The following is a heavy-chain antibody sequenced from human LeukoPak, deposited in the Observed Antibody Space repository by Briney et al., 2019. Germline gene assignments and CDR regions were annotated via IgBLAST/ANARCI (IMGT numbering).Heavy chain of an antibody. D-gene: IGHD2-15*01. J-gene: IGHJ4*02. CDR3: AKDSRAYCSGGSCYPFDY. CDR1: GLNFNNYG. Sequence: PGGSLRLSCAASGLNFNNYGMHWVRQAPGKGLEWVAFIRHDGSNKYYADSVKGRFTISRDNSKNTLYLEMNSLRAEDTAVYYCAKDSRAYCSGGSCYPFDYWGQGTLVTVSS. CDR2: IRHDGSNK. V-gene: IGHV3-30*02.